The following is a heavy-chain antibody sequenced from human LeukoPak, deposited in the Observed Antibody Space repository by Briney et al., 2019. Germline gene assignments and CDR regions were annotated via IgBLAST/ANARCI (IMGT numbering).Heavy chain of an antibody. J-gene: IGHJ5*02. CDR3: VRIPNSANFPNWFDP. D-gene: IGHD4/OR15-4a*01. Sequence: GRSLRLSCAASGFTFSSSTMNWVRRAPGKGLEWVSSISSSSDYIYYADSVKGRLTISRDNAKNSLYLQMNSLRAEDTAVYYCVRIPNSANFPNWFDPWGQGTLVTVSS. V-gene: IGHV3-21*01. CDR2: ISSSSDYI. CDR1: GFTFSSST.